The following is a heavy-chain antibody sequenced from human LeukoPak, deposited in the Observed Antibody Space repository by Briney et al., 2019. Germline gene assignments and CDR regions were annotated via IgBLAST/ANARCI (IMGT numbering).Heavy chain of an antibody. Sequence: GGSLRLSCAASGFTFSSYAMSWVRQAPGKGLEWVSAISGSGGSTYYADSVKGRFTISRDNSKNTLYLQMNSLRAEDTAVYYCAKGHDFWSGYPGVHYWGQGTLVTVSS. CDR1: GFTFSSYA. CDR3: AKGHDFWSGYPGVHY. D-gene: IGHD3-3*01. CDR2: ISGSGGST. V-gene: IGHV3-23*01. J-gene: IGHJ4*02.